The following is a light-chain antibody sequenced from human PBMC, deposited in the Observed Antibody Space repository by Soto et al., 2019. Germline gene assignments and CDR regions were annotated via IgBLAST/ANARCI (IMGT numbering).Light chain of an antibody. CDR2: AVN. CDR3: SSYAGSNNYV. Sequence: QPLLSQPPSAPGSPGRSFTISCTGTSSDVGGYQYVCWYQQYPGKAPKLMIYAVNKRPSGVPDRFSGSRSGNTASLTVSGLQAEDEADYYCSSYAGSNNYVFGTGTKVTVL. CDR1: SSDVGGYQY. J-gene: IGLJ1*01. V-gene: IGLV2-8*01.